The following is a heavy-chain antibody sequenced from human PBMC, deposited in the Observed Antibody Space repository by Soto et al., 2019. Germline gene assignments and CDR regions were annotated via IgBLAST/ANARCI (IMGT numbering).Heavy chain of an antibody. CDR1: GGSITNASFH. CDR3: VRLAEGSLRFLDLDWVRRGTRPDPQFYFDS. D-gene: IGHD3-3*01. Sequence: PSETLSLTCSVSGGSITNASFHWGWIRQPPGKGPEWIASIYYNSNTYYNPSLKSRVTISVDTSKNQFSPKVNTVTAADTAMYYCVRLAEGSLRFLDLDWVRRGTRPDPQFYFDSWGQGTLVTVSS. J-gene: IGHJ4*02. CDR2: IYYNSNT. V-gene: IGHV4-39*01.